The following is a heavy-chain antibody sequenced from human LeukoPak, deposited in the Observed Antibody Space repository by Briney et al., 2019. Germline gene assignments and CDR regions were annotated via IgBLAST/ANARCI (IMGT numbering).Heavy chain of an antibody. CDR2: IYTSGST. CDR1: GGSISSYY. CDR3: ARGAHADFWSGYFGY. D-gene: IGHD3-3*01. V-gene: IGHV4-4*07. J-gene: IGHJ4*02. Sequence: SETLSLTCTLSGGSISSYYWSWMRQPAGKGLEWIGRIYTSGSTNYNPSLKSPVTMSVDTYKNQFSLKLSSVTAADTAVYYCARGAHADFWSGYFGYWGQGTLVTVSS.